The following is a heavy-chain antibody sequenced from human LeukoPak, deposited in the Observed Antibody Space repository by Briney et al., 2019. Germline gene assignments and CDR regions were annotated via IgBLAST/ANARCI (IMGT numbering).Heavy chain of an antibody. CDR1: GGSFSAYY. Sequence: SETLSLTRAVYGGSFSAYYWSWIRQPPGKGLEWIGEINHSGSTNYNPSLKSRVTISVDTSKNQFSLKLSSVTAADTAVYYCARVGSSGWHPGFDYWGQGTLVTVSS. CDR2: INHSGST. V-gene: IGHV4-34*01. D-gene: IGHD6-19*01. CDR3: ARVGSSGWHPGFDY. J-gene: IGHJ4*02.